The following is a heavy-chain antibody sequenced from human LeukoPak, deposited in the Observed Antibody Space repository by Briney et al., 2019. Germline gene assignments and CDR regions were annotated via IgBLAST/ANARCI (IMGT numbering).Heavy chain of an antibody. D-gene: IGHD2-21*02. V-gene: IGHV4-39*01. CDR1: AGSISSSNYY. CDR2: IYYSGST. Sequence: PSETLSLTCTVSAGSISSSNYYWGWIRQPPGKGLEWIGSIYYSGSTHYNPSLKSRVTVSVDTSKNQFSLKLRSVTAADTAVYYCARQPYGTYCGGDCYQPYYFDYWGQGTLVTVSS. J-gene: IGHJ4*02. CDR3: ARQPYGTYCGGDCYQPYYFDY.